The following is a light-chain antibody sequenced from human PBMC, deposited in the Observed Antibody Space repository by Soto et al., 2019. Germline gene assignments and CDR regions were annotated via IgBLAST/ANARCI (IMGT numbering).Light chain of an antibody. J-gene: IGKJ1*01. CDR1: QSVSNN. CDR3: QQYKNGPRT. Sequence: EIVMTQAPDTLAVSAGERATVSXRASQSVSNNLAWYQQEPGXAPRXXXDSXSTRATGCPATLSGSGSGTEFTRTISSLHSDDFAVYYCQQYKNGPRTFGQGTKVDIK. V-gene: IGKV3-15*01. CDR2: SXS.